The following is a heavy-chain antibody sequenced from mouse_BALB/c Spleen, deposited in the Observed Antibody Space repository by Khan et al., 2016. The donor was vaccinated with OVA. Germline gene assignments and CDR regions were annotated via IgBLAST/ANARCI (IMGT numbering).Heavy chain of an antibody. J-gene: IGHJ1*01. V-gene: IGHV2-3*01. CDR2: IWRDGST. D-gene: IGHD2-10*01. CDR1: GFSFTNYG. Sequence: QMQLEESGPGLVAPSQSLSITCTVSGFSFTNYGVSWVRQPPGKGLEWLGIIWRDGSTNYHSALISRLSISKDDSRSQVFLKMNSRQTDDTDTYDCVKGGSYFGGYFEVWGAGTTVTVSA. CDR3: VKGGSYFGGYFEV.